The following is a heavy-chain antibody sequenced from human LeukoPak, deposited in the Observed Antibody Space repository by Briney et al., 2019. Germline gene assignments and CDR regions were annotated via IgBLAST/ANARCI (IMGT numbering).Heavy chain of an antibody. J-gene: IGHJ1*01. V-gene: IGHV1-69-2*01. CDR2: VDPEDGET. Sequence: ASVKVSCKVSGYTFTDYYMHWVQQAPGEGLEWMGLVDPEDGETIYAEKFQGRVTITADTSTDTAYMELSSLRSEDTAVYYCATDQFSSGWRREEYFQHWGQGTLVTVSS. D-gene: IGHD6-19*01. CDR1: GYTFTDYY. CDR3: ATDQFSSGWRREEYFQH.